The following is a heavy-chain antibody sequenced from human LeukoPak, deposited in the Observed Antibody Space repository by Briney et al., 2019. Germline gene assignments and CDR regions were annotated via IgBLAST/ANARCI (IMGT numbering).Heavy chain of an antibody. J-gene: IGHJ4*02. CDR2: IYYSGST. CDR1: GGSISSSSYY. V-gene: IGHV4-39*01. CDR3: ASTPLQYGGSDY. Sequence: SETLSLTCTVSGGSISSSSYYWGWIRQPPGKGLEWIGSIYYSGSTYYNPSLKSRVTISVDTSKNQFSLKLSSVTAADTAVYYCASTPLQYGGSDYWGQGTLVTVSS. D-gene: IGHD4-11*01.